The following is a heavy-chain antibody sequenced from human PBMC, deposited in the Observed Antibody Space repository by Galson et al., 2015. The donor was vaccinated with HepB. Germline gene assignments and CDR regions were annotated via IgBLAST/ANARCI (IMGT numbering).Heavy chain of an antibody. V-gene: IGHV3-48*01. CDR3: AREPSTISGVVITPTFDY. D-gene: IGHD3-3*01. CDR2: ISSSSSTV. CDR1: GFTFSSYS. Sequence: SLRLSCAASGFTFSSYSMNWVRQAPGKGLEWVSYISSSSSTVYYADSVKGRFTISRDNAKNSLYLQMNSLRAENTAVYYCAREPSTISGVVITPTFDYWGQGTLVTVSS. J-gene: IGHJ4*02.